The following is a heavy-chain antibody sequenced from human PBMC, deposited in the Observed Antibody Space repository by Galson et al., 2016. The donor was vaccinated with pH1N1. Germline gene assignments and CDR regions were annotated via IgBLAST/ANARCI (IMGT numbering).Heavy chain of an antibody. Sequence: SLRLSCAASGFTFTNYWMLWVRQAPGKGLEWVSGISWNRGAIDYAESVKGRFTISRDNAKNSLYLQMDSLRAEDTALCYCVKDRAFYYDSSGYDYAFDIWGQGTMVTVAS. D-gene: IGHD3-22*01. CDR3: VKDRAFYYDSSGYDYAFDI. J-gene: IGHJ3*02. CDR2: ISWNRGAI. V-gene: IGHV3-9*01. CDR1: GFTFTNYW.